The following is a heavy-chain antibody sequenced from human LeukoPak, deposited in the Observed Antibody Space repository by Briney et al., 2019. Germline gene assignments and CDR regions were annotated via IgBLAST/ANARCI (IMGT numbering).Heavy chain of an antibody. CDR3: ASAASYYGDTAFDI. D-gene: IGHD4-17*01. V-gene: IGHV6-1*01. CDR2: TYYRSKWYN. Sequence: SQTLSLTCAISGDSVSSNSAVWNWIRQYPSRGLEWLGRTYYRSKWYNGYAVSVKSRITINPDTSKNQFSLQLDSVTPEDTAVYYCASAASYYGDTAFDIWGQGTIVTVSS. J-gene: IGHJ3*02. CDR1: GDSVSSNSAV.